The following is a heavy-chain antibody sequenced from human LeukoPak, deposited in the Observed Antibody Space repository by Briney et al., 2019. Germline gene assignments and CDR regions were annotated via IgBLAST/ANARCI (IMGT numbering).Heavy chain of an antibody. Sequence: ASVKVSCKASGYTFTSYGISWVRQAPGQGREGVGWISAYNGNTKYAQKLQGRLTMPTHTSTSTAYMELRSLRSDDTAVYYCARPLSVAGSCDYWGQGTLVTVSS. CDR1: GYTFTSYG. CDR3: ARPLSVAGSCDY. CDR2: ISAYNGNT. D-gene: IGHD6-19*01. J-gene: IGHJ4*02. V-gene: IGHV1-18*01.